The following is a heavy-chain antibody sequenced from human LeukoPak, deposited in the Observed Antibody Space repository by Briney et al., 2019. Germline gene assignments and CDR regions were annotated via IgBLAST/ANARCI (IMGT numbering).Heavy chain of an antibody. J-gene: IGHJ4*02. Sequence: GASVRVSCKASGGTFSSYAISWVRQAPGQGLEWMGGIIPIFGTANYAQKFQGRVTITADESTSTAYMELSRLRSDDTAVYYCARELTYDYVWGSYRSKNFDYWGQGTLVTVSS. CDR3: ARELTYDYVWGSYRSKNFDY. D-gene: IGHD3-16*02. CDR1: GGTFSSYA. V-gene: IGHV1-69*13. CDR2: IIPIFGTA.